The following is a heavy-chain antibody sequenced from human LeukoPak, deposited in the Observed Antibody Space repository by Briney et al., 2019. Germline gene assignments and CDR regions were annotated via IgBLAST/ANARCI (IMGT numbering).Heavy chain of an antibody. CDR1: GGSINSDNYY. CDR2: INHSGST. V-gene: IGHV4-30-4*08. D-gene: IGHD5-18*01. CDR3: ARDLGWNTAMVQGGFDY. J-gene: IGHJ4*02. Sequence: SQTLSLTCTVSGGSINSDNYYWSWIRQPPGKGLEWIGEINHSGSTNYNPSLKSRVTISVDTSKNQFSLKLSSVTAADTAVYYCARDLGWNTAMVQGGFDYWGQGTLVTVSS.